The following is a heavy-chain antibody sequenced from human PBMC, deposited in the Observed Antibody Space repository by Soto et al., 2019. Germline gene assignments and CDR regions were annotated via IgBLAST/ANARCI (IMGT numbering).Heavy chain of an antibody. V-gene: IGHV5-51*01. CDR1: GYSFTSYW. J-gene: IGHJ4*02. CDR2: IYPGDSDT. CDR3: ARLQNIAVAGTIFY. D-gene: IGHD6-19*01. Sequence: GESLKISGKWSGYSFTSYWIGWVRQMPGKGLEWMGIIYPGDSDTRYSPSFQGQVTISADKSISTAYLQWSSLKASDTAMYYCARLQNIAVAGTIFYWGQGPLVTVSS.